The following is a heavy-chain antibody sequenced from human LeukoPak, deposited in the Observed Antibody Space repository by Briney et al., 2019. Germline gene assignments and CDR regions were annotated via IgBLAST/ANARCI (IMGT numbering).Heavy chain of an antibody. V-gene: IGHV4-39*01. D-gene: IGHD2-2*01. Sequence: PSETLSLTCTVSGGSISSSSYCWGWIRQPPGKGLEWIGSIYYSGSTYYNPSLKSRVTISVDTSKNQFSLKLSSVTAADTAVYYCAAVPAANAYYYYYGMDVWGQGTTVTVSS. CDR3: AAVPAANAYYYYYGMDV. CDR2: IYYSGST. J-gene: IGHJ6*02. CDR1: GGSISSSSYC.